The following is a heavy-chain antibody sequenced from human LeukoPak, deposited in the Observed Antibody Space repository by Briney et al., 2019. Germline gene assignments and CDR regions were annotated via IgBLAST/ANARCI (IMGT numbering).Heavy chain of an antibody. Sequence: GASLKDSCKSSVYTFTGYYMHWVRPAPGQGLAWMGWINTDRGGTNYAQKFQGRVTMARDTSISTEYMELSRLRSDDTAVYYCAIQPYSSSYYFDYWGQGTLVTVSS. D-gene: IGHD6-6*01. CDR2: INTDRGGT. CDR1: VYTFTGYY. CDR3: AIQPYSSSYYFDY. J-gene: IGHJ4*02. V-gene: IGHV1-2*02.